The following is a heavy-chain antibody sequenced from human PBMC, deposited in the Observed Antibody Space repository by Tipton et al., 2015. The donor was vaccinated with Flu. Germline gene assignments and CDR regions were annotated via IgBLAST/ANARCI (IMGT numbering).Heavy chain of an antibody. J-gene: IGHJ4*02. CDR1: GYSISSGFY. Sequence: TLSLTCTVSGYSISSGFYWGWIRQPPRKGLEWIGNIYHSGSTFYNPSLKSRVTISVDTSKNQSSLKLSSVTAADTAVYYCARGDGYNFDYWGQGTLVTVSS. CDR3: ARGDGYNFDY. D-gene: IGHD5-24*01. V-gene: IGHV4-38-2*02. CDR2: IYHSGST.